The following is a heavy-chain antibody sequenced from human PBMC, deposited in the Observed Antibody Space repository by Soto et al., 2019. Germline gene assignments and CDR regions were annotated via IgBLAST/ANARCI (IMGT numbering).Heavy chain of an antibody. J-gene: IGHJ4*02. Sequence: EVQLVVSGGDLIQPGGSLRLSCAASGFTFSNYWMHWVRQAPGKGLVWVSRINGDGSTTSYADSVKGRFTISRDNAKNTPSLQKNSLRGEETAVYSCVRGSVYNWRGGFWGQGTLVNVSS. CDR2: INGDGSTT. CDR3: VRGSVYNWRGGF. CDR1: GFTFSNYW. D-gene: IGHD2-15*01. V-gene: IGHV3-74*01.